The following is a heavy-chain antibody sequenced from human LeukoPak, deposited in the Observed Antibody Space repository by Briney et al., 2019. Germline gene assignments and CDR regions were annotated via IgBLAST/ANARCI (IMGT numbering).Heavy chain of an antibody. CDR2: IYTSGST. CDR3: ARHADSYYYDSSGYTYFDY. Sequence: SETLSLTCTVSGGSISSGSYYWSWIRQPAGKGLEWIGRIYTSGSTNYNPSLKSRVTISVDTSKNQFSLKLSSVTAADTAVYYCARHADSYYYDSSGYTYFDYWGQGTLVTVSS. V-gene: IGHV4-61*02. D-gene: IGHD3-22*01. CDR1: GGSISSGSYY. J-gene: IGHJ4*02.